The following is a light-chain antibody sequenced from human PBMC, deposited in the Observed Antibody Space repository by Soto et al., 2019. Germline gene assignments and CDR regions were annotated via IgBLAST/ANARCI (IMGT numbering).Light chain of an antibody. V-gene: IGKV1-5*01. J-gene: IGKJ1*01. CDR2: DAS. CDR1: QIITRS. Sequence: DIQMTQSPSTLSASVGDRVTITCRASQIITRSLAWYQQKLGKAPKLLIYDASSLQIGVPSRFSGSGSGTDFTLIVSSLQPDDFATYYCQQYNSYSGTFGQGTKVDIK. CDR3: QQYNSYSGT.